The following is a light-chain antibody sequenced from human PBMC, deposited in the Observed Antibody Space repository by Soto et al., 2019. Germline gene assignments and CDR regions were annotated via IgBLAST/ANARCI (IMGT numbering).Light chain of an antibody. J-gene: IGKJ4*01. V-gene: IGKV3-11*01. CDR3: QHRSNWPRT. CDR1: QSVSSY. CDR2: DAS. Sequence: EIVLRQSPATLSLSPGERATLSCRASQSVSSYLAWYQQKPGQAPRLLIYDASNRATGIPARFSGSGSGTDFTLTISSLEPEDFAVYYCQHRSNWPRTFGGGTKVDIK.